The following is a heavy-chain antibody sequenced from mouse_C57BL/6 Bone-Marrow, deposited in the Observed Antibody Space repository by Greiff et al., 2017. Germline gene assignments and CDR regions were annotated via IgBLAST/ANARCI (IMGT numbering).Heavy chain of an antibody. Sequence: DVMLVESGGGLVKPGGSLKLSCAASGFTFSSYAMSWVRQTPEKRLEWVATISDGGSYTYYPDNVKGRFTISRDNAKNNLYLQLSHLKSEDTAMYYCARALYYYASFAYWGQGTLVTVSA. CDR1: GFTFSSYA. CDR2: ISDGGSYT. J-gene: IGHJ3*01. V-gene: IGHV5-4*03. D-gene: IGHD1-1*01. CDR3: ARALYYYASFAY.